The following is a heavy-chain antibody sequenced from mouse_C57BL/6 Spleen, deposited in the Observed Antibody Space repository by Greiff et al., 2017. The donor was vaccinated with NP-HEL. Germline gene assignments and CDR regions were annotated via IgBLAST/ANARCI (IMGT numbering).Heavy chain of an antibody. CDR3: ARLEGYYGSSYAMDY. J-gene: IGHJ4*01. D-gene: IGHD1-1*01. CDR2: ISSGGSYT. CDR1: GFTFSSYG. V-gene: IGHV5-6*01. Sequence: EVKLQESGGDLVKPGGSLKLSCAASGFTFSSYGMSWVRQTPDKRLEWVATISSGGSYTYYPDSVKGRFTISRDNAKNTLYLQMSSLKSEDTAMYYCARLEGYYGSSYAMDYWGQGTSVTVSS.